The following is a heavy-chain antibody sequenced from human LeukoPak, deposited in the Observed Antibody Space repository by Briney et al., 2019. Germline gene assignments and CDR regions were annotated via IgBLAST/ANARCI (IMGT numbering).Heavy chain of an antibody. CDR1: GGSISSYY. J-gene: IGHJ3*02. D-gene: IGHD2-2*01. V-gene: IGHV4-4*07. Sequence: PSETLSLTCTVSGGSISSYYWSWIRQPAGKGLEWIGRMYTTGSTNYNPSLKSRVTMSVDTSKNQFSLKLSSVTAADTAVYYCARDMTVLTVPAARDAFDIWGQGTMVTVSS. CDR3: ARDMTVLTVPAARDAFDI. CDR2: MYTTGST.